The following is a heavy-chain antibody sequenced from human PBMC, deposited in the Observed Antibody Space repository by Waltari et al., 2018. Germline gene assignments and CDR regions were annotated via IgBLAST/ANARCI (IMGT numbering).Heavy chain of an antibody. CDR1: GGSISSGSYY. CDR3: ARYSSSSWSLDAFDI. D-gene: IGHD6-13*01. V-gene: IGHV4-61*09. Sequence: QVQLQESGPGLVKPSQTLSLTCTVSGGSISSGSYYWSWIRRPAGKGLEWIGYIYTSGSTNYNPSLKSRVTISVDTSKNQFSLKLSSVTAADTAVYYCARYSSSSWSLDAFDIWGQGTMVTVSS. J-gene: IGHJ3*02. CDR2: IYTSGST.